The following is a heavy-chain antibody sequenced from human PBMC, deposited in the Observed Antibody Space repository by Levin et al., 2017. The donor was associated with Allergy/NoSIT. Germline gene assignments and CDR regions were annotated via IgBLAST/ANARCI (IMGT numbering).Heavy chain of an antibody. CDR1: GGSFSGYY. J-gene: IGHJ4*02. V-gene: IGHV4-34*01. CDR2: INHSGST. Sequence: SETLSLTCAVYGGSFSGYYWSWIRQPPGKGLEWIGEINHSGSTNYNPSLKSRVTISVDTSKNQFSLKLSSVTAADTAVYYCARGRWFGELFFDYWGQGTLVTVSS. D-gene: IGHD3-10*01. CDR3: ARGRWFGELFFDY.